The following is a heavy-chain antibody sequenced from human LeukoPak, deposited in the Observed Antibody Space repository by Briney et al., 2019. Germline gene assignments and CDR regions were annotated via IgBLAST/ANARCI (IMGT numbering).Heavy chain of an antibody. CDR2: IYHSGST. CDR1: GYSISSGYY. CDR3: ATSDRTHGVTLFDY. V-gene: IGHV4-38-2*01. J-gene: IGHJ4*02. Sequence: SQTLSLTCAVSGYSISSGYYWGWIRQPPGKGLEWIGSIYHSGSTYYNPSLKSRVTISVDTSKNQFSLKLSSVTAADTAVYYCATSDRTHGVTLFDYWGQGTLVTVSS. D-gene: IGHD1-14*01.